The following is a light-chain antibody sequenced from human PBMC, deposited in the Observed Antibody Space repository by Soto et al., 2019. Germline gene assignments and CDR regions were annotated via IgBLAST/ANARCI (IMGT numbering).Light chain of an antibody. CDR2: DTS. CDR1: QSVSTY. V-gene: IGKV3-11*01. Sequence: EVVLTQSPATLSLSPGERSTLFCRANQSVSTYLAWYQQKIVQPPRLLXYDTSIRATGIPASFSGSGSGTDFTLTISSLEHEDFAVYYCQQRYSWHPITFGQGTRLETK. CDR3: QQRYSWHPIT. J-gene: IGKJ5*01.